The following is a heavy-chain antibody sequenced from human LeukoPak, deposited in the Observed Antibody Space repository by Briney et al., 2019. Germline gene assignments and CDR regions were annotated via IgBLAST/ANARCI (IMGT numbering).Heavy chain of an antibody. Sequence: GGSLRLSCAASGFTFSSYGMHWVRQAPGKGLEWVSAISGSGGSTYYADSVKGRFTISRDNSKNTLYLQMNSLRAEDTAVYYCATMVTSPTYYYDSSGYEDYWGQGTLVTVSS. J-gene: IGHJ4*02. CDR3: ATMVTSPTYYYDSSGYEDY. CDR1: GFTFSSYG. D-gene: IGHD3-22*01. V-gene: IGHV3-23*01. CDR2: ISGSGGST.